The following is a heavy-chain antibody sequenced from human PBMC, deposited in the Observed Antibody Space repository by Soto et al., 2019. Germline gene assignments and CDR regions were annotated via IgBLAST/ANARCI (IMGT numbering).Heavy chain of an antibody. CDR1: GFTFSSYG. V-gene: IGHV3-30*18. D-gene: IGHD3-22*01. Sequence: QVQLVESGGGVVQPGRSLRLSCAASGFTFSSYGMHWVRQAPGKGLEWVAVISYDGSNKYYADSVKGRFTISRDNSKNTLNLQMNSLRAKDTAVYYCAKTYYYDSSGEFDPWGQGTLVTVSS. CDR2: ISYDGSNK. CDR3: AKTYYYDSSGEFDP. J-gene: IGHJ5*02.